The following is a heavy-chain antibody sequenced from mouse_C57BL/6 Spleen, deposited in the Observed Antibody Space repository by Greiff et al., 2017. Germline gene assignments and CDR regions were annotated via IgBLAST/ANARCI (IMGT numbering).Heavy chain of an antibody. Sequence: QVQLQQSGAELVKPGASVKLSCKASGYTFTSYWMHWVKQRPGQGLEWIGMIHPNSGSTNYNEKFKSKATLTVDKSASTAYMQLSSLTSEDSAVYYCARHVYYGSSPRDYWGQGTTLTVSS. D-gene: IGHD1-1*01. CDR2: IHPNSGST. CDR3: ARHVYYGSSPRDY. J-gene: IGHJ2*01. V-gene: IGHV1-64*01. CDR1: GYTFTSYW.